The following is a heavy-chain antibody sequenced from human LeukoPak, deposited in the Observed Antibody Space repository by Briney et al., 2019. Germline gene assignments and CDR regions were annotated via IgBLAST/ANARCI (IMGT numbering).Heavy chain of an antibody. J-gene: IGHJ4*02. V-gene: IGHV1-8*01. CDR3: ANSSSWDDGLSDY. Sequence: ASVKVSCKASGYTFTSYDINWVRQATGQGLEWMGWMNPNSGNTGYAQKFQGRVTMTRNTSISTAYMELSSLRSEDTAVYYCANSSSWDDGLSDYWGQGTLVTVSS. CDR1: GYTFTSYD. D-gene: IGHD6-13*01. CDR2: MNPNSGNT.